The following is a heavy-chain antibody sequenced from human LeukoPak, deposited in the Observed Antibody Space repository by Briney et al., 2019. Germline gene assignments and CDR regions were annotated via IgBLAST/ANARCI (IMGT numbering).Heavy chain of an antibody. CDR2: INQSGST. V-gene: IGHV4-34*01. CDR3: AAGCSSTSCYWYYYTDV. CDR1: GGSFSGYY. D-gene: IGHD2-2*01. J-gene: IGHJ6*03. Sequence: SETLSLTCAVYGGSFSGYYWSXIRQXPGKXXXXXGEINQSGSTNYNPSLKSRVTISVDTSKKQFSLRLSPVTAADTAVYYCAAGCSSTSCYWYYYTDVWGKGTTVTVSS.